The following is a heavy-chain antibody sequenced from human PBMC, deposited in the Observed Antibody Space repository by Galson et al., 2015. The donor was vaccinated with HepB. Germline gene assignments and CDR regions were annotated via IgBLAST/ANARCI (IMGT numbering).Heavy chain of an antibody. CDR2: IIPIFGTA. CDR3: ARVEYSSSPTSSYYYYYYMDV. CDR1: GGTFSSYA. J-gene: IGHJ6*03. V-gene: IGHV1-69*13. D-gene: IGHD6-6*01. Sequence: SVKVSCKASGGTFSSYAISWVRQAPGQGLEWMGGIIPIFGTANYAQKFQGRVTITADESTSTAYMELSSLRSEDTAVYYCARVEYSSSPTSSYYYYYYMDVWGKGTTVTVSS.